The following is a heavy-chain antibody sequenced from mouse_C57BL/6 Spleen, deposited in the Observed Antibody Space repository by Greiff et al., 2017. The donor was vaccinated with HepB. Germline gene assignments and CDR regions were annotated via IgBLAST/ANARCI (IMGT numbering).Heavy chain of an antibody. D-gene: IGHD1-1*01. CDR3: ARQTTVARAMDY. V-gene: IGHV2-2*01. CDR1: GFSLTSYG. CDR2: IWSGGST. J-gene: IGHJ4*01. Sequence: QVQLKESGPGLVQPSQSLSITCTVSGFSLTSYGVHWVRQSPGKGLEWLGVIWSGGSTDYNAAFISRLSISKDNSKSQVLFKMNSLQADDTAKYYCARQTTVARAMDYWGQGTSVTVSS.